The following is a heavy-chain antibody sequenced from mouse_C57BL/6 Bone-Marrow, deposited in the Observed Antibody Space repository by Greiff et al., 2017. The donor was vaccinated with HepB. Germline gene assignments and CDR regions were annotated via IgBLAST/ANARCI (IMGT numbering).Heavy chain of an antibody. V-gene: IGHV1-82*01. J-gene: IGHJ2*01. CDR2: IYPGDGDT. D-gene: IGHD3-2*02. Sequence: VQRVESGPELVKPGASVKISCKASGYAFSSSWMNWVKQRPGKGLEWIGRIYPGDGDTNYNGKFKGKATLTADKSSSTAYMQLSSLTSEDSAVYFCARQTAQAFDYWGQGTTLTVSS. CDR1: GYAFSSSW. CDR3: ARQTAQAFDY.